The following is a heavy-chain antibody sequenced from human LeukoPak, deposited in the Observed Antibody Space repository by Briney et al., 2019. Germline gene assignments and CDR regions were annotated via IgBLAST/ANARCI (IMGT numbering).Heavy chain of an antibody. CDR2: IYYSGST. D-gene: IGHD5-18*01. CDR1: GGSISSGGYY. V-gene: IGHV4-31*03. J-gene: IGHJ4*02. CDR3: AGNSYGNYYFDY. Sequence: SETLSLTCTVSGGSISSGGYYWSWIRQHPGKGLEWIGYIYYSGSTYYNPSLKSRVTISVDTSKNQFSLKLSSVTAADTAVYYCAGNSYGNYYFDYWGQGTLVTVSS.